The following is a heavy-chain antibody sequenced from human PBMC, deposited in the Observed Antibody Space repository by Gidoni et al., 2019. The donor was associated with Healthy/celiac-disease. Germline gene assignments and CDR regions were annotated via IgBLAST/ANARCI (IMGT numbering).Heavy chain of an antibody. J-gene: IGHJ4*02. CDR1: GFTFSTYW. Sequence: EVQLVESGGGLVQPGGSLSISCAASGFTFSTYWMHWVRQAPGKGLVWVSRINSDGSITNYADSVKGRFTISRDNAKNTLYLQMNSLRAEDTAVYYCATGEGGIDIRGQGTLVTVSS. CDR2: INSDGSIT. D-gene: IGHD1-1*01. V-gene: IGHV3-74*01. CDR3: ATGEGGIDI.